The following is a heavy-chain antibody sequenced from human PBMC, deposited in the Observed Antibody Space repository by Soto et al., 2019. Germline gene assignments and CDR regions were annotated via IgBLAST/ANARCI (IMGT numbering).Heavy chain of an antibody. V-gene: IGHV5-10-1*01. CDR2: IDPSDSYT. CDR1: GYSFTSYW. CDR3: ARSSSSSYYYYYGMDV. D-gene: IGHD6-13*01. J-gene: IGHJ6*02. Sequence: ESLKISCKGSGYSFTSYWISWVRQMPGKGLEWMGRIDPSDSYTNYSPSFQGHVTISADKSISTAYLQWSSLKASDTAMYYCARSSSSSYYYYYGMDVWGQGTTVPVSS.